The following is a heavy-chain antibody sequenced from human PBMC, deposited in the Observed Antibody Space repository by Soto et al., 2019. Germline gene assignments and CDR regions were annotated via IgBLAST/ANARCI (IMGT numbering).Heavy chain of an antibody. CDR1: GFTFNNYA. Sequence: GGSLRLSCAASGFTFNNYAMTWVRRAPGKGLEWVSSISASGGGTFYADSVKGRFIISRDSSKDTLYLQMNSLRVEDTAVYYCAESRTATTSCYGSWGQGARVTVSS. J-gene: IGHJ5*02. D-gene: IGHD2-2*01. CDR2: ISASGGGT. CDR3: AESRTATTSCYGS. V-gene: IGHV3-23*01.